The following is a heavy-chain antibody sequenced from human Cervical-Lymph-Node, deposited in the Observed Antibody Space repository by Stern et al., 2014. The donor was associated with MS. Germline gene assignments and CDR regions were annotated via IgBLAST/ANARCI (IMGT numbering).Heavy chain of an antibody. CDR1: GGSIRSGGHY. CDR2: IYYSGTP. D-gene: IGHD3-3*01. V-gene: IGHV4-31*03. Sequence: VQLVESGPGVVKPSQTLSLTCTVSGGSIRSGGHYWTWIRQRPGKGLEWIGHIYYSGTPDYNPSLESRLTISVDTSKNHFSLKLTSLTAADTAVYYCARTASRSGGVDFWGQGTLVTVSS. CDR3: ARTASRSGGVDF. J-gene: IGHJ4*02.